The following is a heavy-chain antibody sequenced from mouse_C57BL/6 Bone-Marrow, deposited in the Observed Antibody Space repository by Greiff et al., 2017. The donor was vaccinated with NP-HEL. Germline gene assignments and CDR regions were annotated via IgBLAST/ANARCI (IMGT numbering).Heavy chain of an antibody. J-gene: IGHJ3*01. CDR2: IYPRAGST. CDR3: AREDYYGSSWFAY. D-gene: IGHD1-1*01. CDR1: GYTFTSYD. V-gene: IGHV1-85*01. Sequence: VQLVESGPELVKPGASVKLSCKASGYTFTSYDINWVKQRPGQGLEWIGWIYPRAGSTKYNEKFKGKATLTVDTSSSTAYMELHSLTSEDSAVYFCAREDYYGSSWFAYWGQGTLVTVSA.